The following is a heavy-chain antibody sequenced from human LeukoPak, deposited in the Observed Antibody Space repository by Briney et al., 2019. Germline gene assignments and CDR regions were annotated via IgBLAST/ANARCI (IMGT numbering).Heavy chain of an antibody. CDR1: GYTFTDYT. V-gene: IGHV1-3*01. CDR2: INGGSGNT. Sequence: ASVKVSCKASGYTFTDYTMHWLRQAPGQRLDWMGWINGGSGNTKYSPEFQGRVTITRDASASTAYMELSSLRSEDTAVYYCANPRYDSSGYYYVDWGQGTLVTVSS. CDR3: ANPRYDSSGYYYVD. D-gene: IGHD3-22*01. J-gene: IGHJ4*02.